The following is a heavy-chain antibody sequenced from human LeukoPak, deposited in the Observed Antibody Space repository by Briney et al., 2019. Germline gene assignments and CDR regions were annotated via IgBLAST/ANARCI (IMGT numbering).Heavy chain of an antibody. CDR1: GFTFSSYE. CDR3: AKDYDILTGYPEYYFDY. CDR2: ISSSGSTI. V-gene: IGHV3-48*03. D-gene: IGHD3-9*01. J-gene: IGHJ4*02. Sequence: GGSLRLSCAASGFTFSSYEMNWVRQAPGKGLEWVSYISSSGSTIYYADSVKGRFTISRDNSKNTLYLQMNSLRAEDTAVYYCAKDYDILTGYPEYYFDYWGQGTLVTVSS.